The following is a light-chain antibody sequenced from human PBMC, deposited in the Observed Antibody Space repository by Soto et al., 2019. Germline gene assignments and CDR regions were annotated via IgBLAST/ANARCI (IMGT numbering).Light chain of an antibody. Sequence: EIVLTQSPATLSLSPGERATLSCRASQSVSSYLAWYQQKPGQAPRLLIYDASNRATGIPARFSGSGSGTDFTLTISSLEPEDFAVYYCQQRSIWPLTCGGGTKVDIK. CDR3: QQRSIWPLT. CDR1: QSVSSY. J-gene: IGKJ4*01. V-gene: IGKV3-11*01. CDR2: DAS.